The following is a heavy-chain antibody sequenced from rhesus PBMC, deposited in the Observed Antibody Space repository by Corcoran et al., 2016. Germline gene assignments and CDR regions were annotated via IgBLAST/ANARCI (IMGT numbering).Heavy chain of an antibody. CDR1: GGSISDNYR. V-gene: IGHV4S10*01. J-gene: IGHJ4*01. D-gene: IGHD1-32*01. Sequence: QVQLQESGPGVVKPSETLSLTCAVSGGSISDNYRWSWIRQPPGKGLEWIGYIYGRSTTTNHNPALKSRVTIAKDTAKNQFSLKLRSVTAADTAVYYCARWGMDYWGQGVLVTVSS. CDR3: ARWGMDY. CDR2: IYGRSTTT.